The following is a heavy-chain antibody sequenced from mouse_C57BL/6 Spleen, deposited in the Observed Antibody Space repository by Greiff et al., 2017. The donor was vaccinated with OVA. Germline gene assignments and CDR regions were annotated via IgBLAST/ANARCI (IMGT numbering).Heavy chain of an antibody. V-gene: IGHV1-80*01. CDR1: GYAFSSYW. Sequence: VQLQQSGAELVKPGASVKISCKASGYAFSSYWMNWVKQRPGKGLEWIGQIYPGDGDTNYNGKFKGKATLTADKSSSTAYMQLSSLTSEDSAVYFCAIITTVRNYFDYWGQGTTLTVSS. CDR3: AIITTVRNYFDY. D-gene: IGHD1-1*01. CDR2: IYPGDGDT. J-gene: IGHJ2*01.